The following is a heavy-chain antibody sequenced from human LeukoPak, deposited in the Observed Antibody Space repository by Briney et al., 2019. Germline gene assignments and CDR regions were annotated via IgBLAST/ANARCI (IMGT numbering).Heavy chain of an antibody. CDR2: IRSKANSYAT. Sequence: GGSLRLSCAASGFTFSGSAMHWVRQASGKVLEWVGRIRSKANSYATAYAASVKGRFTISRDNSKNTLYLQMNSLRAEDTAVYYCANYDPTIAIDYWGQGTLVTVSS. CDR1: GFTFSGSA. CDR3: ANYDPTIAIDY. D-gene: IGHD3-3*01. J-gene: IGHJ4*02. V-gene: IGHV3-73*01.